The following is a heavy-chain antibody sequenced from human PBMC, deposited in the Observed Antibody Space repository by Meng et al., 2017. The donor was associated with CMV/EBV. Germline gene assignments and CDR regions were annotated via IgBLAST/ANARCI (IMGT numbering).Heavy chain of an antibody. Sequence: GHLQESGPGLVKPSKTPSLTCTVSGGSISSGDYYWSWIRQPPGKGLEWIGYIYYSGSTYYNPSLKSRVTISVDTSKNQFSLKLSSVTAADTAVYYCARVYCSGGSCYGNWFDPWGQGTLVTVSS. CDR3: ARVYCSGGSCYGNWFDP. CDR1: GGSISSGDYY. D-gene: IGHD2-15*01. J-gene: IGHJ5*02. V-gene: IGHV4-30-4*08. CDR2: IYYSGST.